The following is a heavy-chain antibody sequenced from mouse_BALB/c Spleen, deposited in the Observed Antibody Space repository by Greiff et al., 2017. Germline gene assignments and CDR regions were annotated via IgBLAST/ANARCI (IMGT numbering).Heavy chain of an antibody. CDR2: ISSGGSYT. Sequence: DVKLVESGGGLVKPGGSLKLSCAASGFTFSSYAMSWVRQTPEKRLEWVATISSGGSYTYYPDSVKGRFTISRDNAKNTLYLQMSSLRSEDTAMYYCARHDYDYDDAMDYWGQGTSVTVSS. D-gene: IGHD2-4*01. CDR1: GFTFSSYA. V-gene: IGHV5-9-3*01. CDR3: ARHDYDYDDAMDY. J-gene: IGHJ4*01.